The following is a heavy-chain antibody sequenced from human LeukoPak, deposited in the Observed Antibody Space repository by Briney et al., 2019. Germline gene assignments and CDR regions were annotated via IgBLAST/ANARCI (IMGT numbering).Heavy chain of an antibody. V-gene: IGHV3-15*01. CDR2: IRRKTDGETT. J-gene: IGHJ4*02. CDR1: GFTYSSYS. CDR3: VTDLVIKGYFDY. Sequence: GGSLRLSCAASGFTYSSYSMKWVRQVPGKGLEWVGRIRRKTDGETTDHAAPVKGRFTISRDDSKNTLYLQMNSLKTEDTAVYYCVTDLVIKGYFDYWGQGALVTVSS. D-gene: IGHD2-21*01.